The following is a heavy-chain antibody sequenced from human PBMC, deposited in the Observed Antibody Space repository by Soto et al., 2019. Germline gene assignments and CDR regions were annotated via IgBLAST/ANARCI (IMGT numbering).Heavy chain of an antibody. Sequence: SETLSLTCTVSGGCISSYYWSWTRQPPGKGLEWIGYIYYSGSTNYNPSLKSRVTISVDKSKNQFSLKLNSVTAADPAVYYCVRGTREGYKCIWYFVKGAQETLVTVSS. D-gene: IGHD5-12*01. CDR3: VRGTREGYKCIWYFVK. CDR1: GGCISSYY. CDR2: IYYSGST. J-gene: IGHJ4*02. V-gene: IGHV4-59*01.